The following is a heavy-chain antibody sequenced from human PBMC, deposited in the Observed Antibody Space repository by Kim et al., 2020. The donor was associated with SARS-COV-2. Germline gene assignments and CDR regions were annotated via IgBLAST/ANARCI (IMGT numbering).Heavy chain of an antibody. V-gene: IGHV4-59*09. CDR2: SGST. D-gene: IGHD3-10*01. J-gene: IGHJ3*02. CDR3: ASGRFFDI. Sequence: SGSTNYTPSLDNQVTISVDTSKNHFCLKLSSVTAADTAVYYCASGRFFDIWGQGTMVTVSS.